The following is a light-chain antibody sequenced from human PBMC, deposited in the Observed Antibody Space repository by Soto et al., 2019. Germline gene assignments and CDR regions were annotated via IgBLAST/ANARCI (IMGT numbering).Light chain of an antibody. V-gene: IGKV1-39*01. Sequence: DIQMTQSPSSLSASVGDRVTITCRASQSISSYLNWYQQKPGKAPKLLIYAASSLQSGVQSRFSGSGSGTDFTLTISSLHPEDFAAYYCQQTYSIPRFIFGRGTKVDV. J-gene: IGKJ3*01. CDR3: QQTYSIPRFI. CDR1: QSISSY. CDR2: AAS.